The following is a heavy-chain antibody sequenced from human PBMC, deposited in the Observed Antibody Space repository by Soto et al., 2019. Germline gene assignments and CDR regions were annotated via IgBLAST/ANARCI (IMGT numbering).Heavy chain of an antibody. J-gene: IGHJ5*02. CDR1: NGYINSGGFY. CDR3: ARGGIAGHWFAP. V-gene: IGHV4-31*03. Sequence: QVQLQESGPGLLKPSQTLSLTCNVSNGYINSGGFYWSWIRQHPGKGLEWIGYIFHSGSTLYNPSLNSRVSLSADTSKSQLSLTLRSVTVADTAVYYCARGGIAGHWFAPWGQGILVTVSS. D-gene: IGHD6-13*01. CDR2: IFHSGST.